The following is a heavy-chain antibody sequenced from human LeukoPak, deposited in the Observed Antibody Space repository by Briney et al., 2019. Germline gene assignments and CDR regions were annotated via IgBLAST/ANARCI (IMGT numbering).Heavy chain of an antibody. CDR1: GFTPRGSA. D-gene: IGHD6-6*01. CDR2: IRSKAKSYKT. Sequence: GSPRLSRAAPGFTPRGSAMQWVRPASGKGLGSGGHIRSKAKSYKTAYATSMNGRFTISKDESKNTVFLQMNSLKTDDTAVYYCTSSIISSTAFDICGQGTVVTVSS. V-gene: IGHV3-73*01. CDR3: TSSIISSTAFDI. J-gene: IGHJ3*02.